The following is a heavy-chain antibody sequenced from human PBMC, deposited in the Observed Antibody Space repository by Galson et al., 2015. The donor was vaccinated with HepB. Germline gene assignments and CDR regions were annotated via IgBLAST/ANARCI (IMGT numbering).Heavy chain of an antibody. Sequence: SLRLSCAASGFTFSSYSMNWVRQAPGKGLEWVSSISSSSSYIYYADSVKGRFTISRDNAKNSLYLQMNSLRAEDTAVYYCARGGDYGDLRYYFDYWGQGTLVTVSS. CDR3: ARGGDYGDLRYYFDY. CDR1: GFTFSSYS. CDR2: ISSSSSYI. V-gene: IGHV3-21*01. D-gene: IGHD4-17*01. J-gene: IGHJ4*02.